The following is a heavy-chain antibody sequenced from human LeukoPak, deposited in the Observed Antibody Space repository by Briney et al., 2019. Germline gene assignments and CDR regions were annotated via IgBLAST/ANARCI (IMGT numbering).Heavy chain of an antibody. J-gene: IGHJ5*02. Sequence: SESLSLTCTVSGGSISSYYWSWIRQPPGKGLEWIGYTYYSGSTNYNPSLKSRITISVDMSKNQFSLKLSSVTAADTAVYYCARHHDVVVVAAIGFDPWGQGTLVTVSS. V-gene: IGHV4-59*08. CDR3: ARHHDVVVVAAIGFDP. D-gene: IGHD2-15*01. CDR2: TYYSGST. CDR1: GGSISSYY.